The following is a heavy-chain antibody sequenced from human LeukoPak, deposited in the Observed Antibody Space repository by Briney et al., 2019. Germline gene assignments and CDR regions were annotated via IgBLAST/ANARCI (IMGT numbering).Heavy chain of an antibody. D-gene: IGHD2-15*01. CDR3: ARTSDCSGGSCYLNYFDF. CDR1: GGSISSSSYY. J-gene: IGHJ4*02. CDR2: IYYSGST. Sequence: SETLSLTCTVSGGSISSSSYYWSWIRQPPGKGLEWIGYIYYSGSTNYNPSLKSRVTISVDTSKNQFSLKLSSVTAADTAVYYCARTSDCSGGSCYLNYFDFWGQGTLVTVSS. V-gene: IGHV4-61*01.